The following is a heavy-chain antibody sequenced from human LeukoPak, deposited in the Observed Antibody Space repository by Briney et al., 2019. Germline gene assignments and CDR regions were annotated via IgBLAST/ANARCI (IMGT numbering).Heavy chain of an antibody. J-gene: IGHJ4*02. CDR1: GFTFSNYW. Sequence: GGSLRLSCAASGFTFSNYWMSWVRQAPGRGLEWVANIKQDGSEKYSVDSVKGRFTISRDNAKNSLYLQMNSLRAEDTAIYYCAREDDWNYEDYWGQGTLVTVSS. D-gene: IGHD1-7*01. CDR2: IKQDGSEK. V-gene: IGHV3-7*01. CDR3: AREDDWNYEDY.